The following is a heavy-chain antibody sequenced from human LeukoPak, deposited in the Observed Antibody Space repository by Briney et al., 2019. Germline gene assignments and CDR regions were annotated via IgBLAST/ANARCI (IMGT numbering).Heavy chain of an antibody. CDR2: ISASGDRT. J-gene: IGHJ4*02. Sequence: PGGSLRLSCAASGFTFRSYAMTWVRQAPGRGLEWVSSISASGDRTSYADSVKGRFTISRDNAKNTLYLQMNSLRADDTAVYYCAKSAGYYASGSYSFDCWGQGTLVTVSS. CDR3: AKSAGYYASGSYSFDC. D-gene: IGHD3-10*01. V-gene: IGHV3-23*01. CDR1: GFTFRSYA.